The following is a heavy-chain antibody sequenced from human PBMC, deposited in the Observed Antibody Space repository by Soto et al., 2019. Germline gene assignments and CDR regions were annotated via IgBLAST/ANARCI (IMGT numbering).Heavy chain of an antibody. CDR1: GYTFTSYA. V-gene: IGHV1-3*01. J-gene: IGHJ6*02. Sequence: GASVKVSCKASGYTFTSYAMHWVRQAPGQRLEWMGWINAGNGNTKYSQKFQGRVTITRDTSGSTAYMELSSLRSEDTAVYYCARTSYYYDSSGLYGMDVWGQGNTVTVSS. CDR3: ARTSYYYDSSGLYGMDV. D-gene: IGHD3-22*01. CDR2: INAGNGNT.